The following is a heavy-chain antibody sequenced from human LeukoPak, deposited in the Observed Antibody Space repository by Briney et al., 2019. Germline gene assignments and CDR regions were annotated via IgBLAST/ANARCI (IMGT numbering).Heavy chain of an antibody. CDR1: GGSISSYY. J-gene: IGHJ4*02. V-gene: IGHV4-59*01. Sequence: SETLSLTCTVSGGSISSYYWNWIRQSPGKGLEWIGHIYYSGSTNYNPSLMGRVTILVDTSKNQFSLRLTSVTAADTAVYYCARQISSASVAFDYWRQGALVTVSS. CDR3: ARQISSASVAFDY. D-gene: IGHD6-6*01. CDR2: IYYSGST.